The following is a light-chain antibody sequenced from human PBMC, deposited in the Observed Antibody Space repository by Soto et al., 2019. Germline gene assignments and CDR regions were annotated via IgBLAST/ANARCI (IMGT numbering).Light chain of an antibody. CDR1: QSVSSSY. Sequence: EIVLTQSPGTLSLSPGERATLSCRASQSVSSSYLAWYQQKPGQAPRLLIYGASSRATDTPDSFSGSGSGTDFTLTISRLEPEDFAVYYCQQYGSSPPLTFGGGTKVEIK. CDR3: QQYGSSPPLT. J-gene: IGKJ4*01. CDR2: GAS. V-gene: IGKV3-20*01.